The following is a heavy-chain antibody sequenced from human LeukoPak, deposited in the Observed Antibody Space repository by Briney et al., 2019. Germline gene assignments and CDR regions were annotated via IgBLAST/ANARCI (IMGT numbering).Heavy chain of an antibody. CDR1: GCTFSSYA. CDR3: ARSYTESSGSTDY. D-gene: IGHD3-22*01. J-gene: IGHJ4*02. CDR2: IIPILDIA. V-gene: IGHV1-69*04. Sequence: GASVKVSCKASGCTFSSYAIRWVRQAPGQGLEWMGRIIPILDIANYAQKFQGRVTITADKSTSTAYMELSSLRSEDTAVYYCARSYTESSGSTDYWGQGTLVTVSS.